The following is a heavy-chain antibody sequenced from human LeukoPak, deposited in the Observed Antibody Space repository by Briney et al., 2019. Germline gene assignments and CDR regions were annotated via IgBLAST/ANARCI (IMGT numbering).Heavy chain of an antibody. CDR3: ARDSYYYGPGDY. CDR2: IYTSGST. J-gene: IGHJ4*02. Sequence: SETLSLTCTVSGGSISSYYWSWIRQPAGKGLEWTGRIYTSGSTNYNPSLKSRVTMSVDTSKNQFSLKLSSVTAADTAVHYCARDSYYYGPGDYWGQGTPVTVSS. D-gene: IGHD3-10*01. V-gene: IGHV4-4*07. CDR1: GGSISSYY.